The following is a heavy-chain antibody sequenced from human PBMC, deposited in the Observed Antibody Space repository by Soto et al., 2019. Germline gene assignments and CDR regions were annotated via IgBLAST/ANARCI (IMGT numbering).Heavy chain of an antibody. D-gene: IGHD2-15*01. Sequence: PGGSLRLSCAASGFTFSSYWMHWVRQAPGKGLVWVSRINSDGSSTSYADSVKGRFTISRDNAKNTLYLQMNSLRAEDTAVYYCATNRLGYCSGGSCYLLGYWGQGTLVTV. CDR2: INSDGSST. CDR3: ATNRLGYCSGGSCYLLGY. V-gene: IGHV3-74*01. CDR1: GFTFSSYW. J-gene: IGHJ4*02.